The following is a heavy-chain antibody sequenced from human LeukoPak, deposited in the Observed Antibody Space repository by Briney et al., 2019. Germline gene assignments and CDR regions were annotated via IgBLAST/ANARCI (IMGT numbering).Heavy chain of an antibody. CDR2: IWYDGSNK. J-gene: IGHJ4*02. V-gene: IGHV3-33*06. CDR3: AKWGYDSCGYSDY. D-gene: IGHD3-22*01. CDR1: GFTFSSYG. Sequence: PGRSLRLSCAASGFTFSSYGMHWVRQAPGKGLDWVAVIWYDGSNKYYADSVKGRFTISRDNSKNTLYLQMNSLKAEDTAVHYCAKWGYDSCGYSDYSVQGTMVTVSS.